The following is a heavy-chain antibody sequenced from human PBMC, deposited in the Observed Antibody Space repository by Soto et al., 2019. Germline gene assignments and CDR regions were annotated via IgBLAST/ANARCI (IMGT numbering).Heavy chain of an antibody. Sequence: ASVKVSCKASGGTFSSYAISWVRQAPGQGLEWMGGIIPIFGTANYAQKFQGRVTITADESTSTAYMELSSLRSEDTAVYYCAVYRIAAAGKGDIGYYYYGMDVWGQGTTVTVSS. CDR1: GGTFSSYA. CDR3: AVYRIAAAGKGDIGYYYYGMDV. J-gene: IGHJ6*02. D-gene: IGHD6-13*01. V-gene: IGHV1-69*13. CDR2: IIPIFGTA.